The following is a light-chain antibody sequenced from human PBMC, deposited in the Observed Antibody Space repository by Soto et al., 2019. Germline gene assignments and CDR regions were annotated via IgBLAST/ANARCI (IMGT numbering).Light chain of an antibody. CDR2: RDS. CDR1: NIGSKN. V-gene: IGLV3-9*01. Sequence: SYELTQPLSVSVALGQTARITCGGNNIGSKNVHWYQQNPGQAPVLVIYRDSNRPSGIPERFSGSNSGNTATLTINRAQVGDEADYYCQVWDSSTVFGGGTQLTVL. CDR3: QVWDSSTV. J-gene: IGLJ2*01.